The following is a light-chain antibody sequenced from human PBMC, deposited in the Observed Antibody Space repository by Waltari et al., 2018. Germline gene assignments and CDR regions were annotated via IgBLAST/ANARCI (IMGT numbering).Light chain of an antibody. CDR1: SSDIGRYNY. CDR3: NSYTSSNTLV. V-gene: IGLV2-14*03. Sequence: QSALTQPASVSGSPGQSITISCTGTSSDIGRYNYVSWYPQHPGKAPKLMIYDVSNRPSGVSSLCSGSKSGNTAALTISGRQTEDEADYYCNSYTSSNTLVFGGGTKLTVL. CDR2: DVS. J-gene: IGLJ2*01.